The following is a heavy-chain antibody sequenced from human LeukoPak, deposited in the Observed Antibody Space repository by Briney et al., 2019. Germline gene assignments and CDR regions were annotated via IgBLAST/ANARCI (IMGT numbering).Heavy chain of an antibody. Sequence: SVKVSCKASGGTFSSYTISWVRQAPGQGLEWMGRIIPILGIANYAQKFQGRVTITADKSTSTAYMKLSSLRSEDTAVYYCARSMPGWSSSSWYLGYWGQGTLVTVSS. V-gene: IGHV1-69*02. CDR1: GGTFSSYT. CDR3: ARSMPGWSSSSWYLGY. D-gene: IGHD6-13*01. CDR2: IIPILGIA. J-gene: IGHJ4*02.